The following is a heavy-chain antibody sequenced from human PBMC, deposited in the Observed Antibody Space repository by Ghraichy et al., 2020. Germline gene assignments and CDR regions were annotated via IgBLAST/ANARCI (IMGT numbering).Heavy chain of an antibody. CDR3: ARDTYRFFDL. Sequence: GGSLRLSCAASEFIFSSYWMTWVRQAPGKGLEWVANINEDGSEKYYGDSMKGRFTISRHNGENSLYLQMNSLRAEDTAVYYCARDTYRFFDLWGRGTLVTVSS. V-gene: IGHV3-7*01. CDR2: INEDGSEK. CDR1: EFIFSSYW. J-gene: IGHJ2*01.